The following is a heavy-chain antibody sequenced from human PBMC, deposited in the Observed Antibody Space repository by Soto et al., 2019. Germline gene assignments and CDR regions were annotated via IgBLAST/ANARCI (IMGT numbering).Heavy chain of an antibody. Sequence: SGKGLEWVGRIRSKGNSYATAYAASVKGRFTISRDDSKNTAYLQMNSLKTEDTAVYYCSRPFFCQAKDGIQDDRSVSAFLLNRASDL. CDR3: SRPFFCQAKDGIQDDRSVSAFLLNRASDL. CDR2: IRSKGNSYAT. V-gene: IGHV3-73*01. D-gene: IGHD3-10*01. J-gene: IGHJ2*01.